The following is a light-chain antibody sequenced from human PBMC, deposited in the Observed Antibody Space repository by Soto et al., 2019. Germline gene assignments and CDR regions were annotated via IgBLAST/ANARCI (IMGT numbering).Light chain of an antibody. Sequence: DIPMTQSPSSLSASVGDRVTITCRASQSIISYLNWYQQKPGKVPKLLIYAASTLQSGVPSRFSGSGSGTDFTLTISSLQPEDFASYYCQQTYSTLTWTFGQGTKVEIK. V-gene: IGKV1-39*01. CDR1: QSIISY. CDR3: QQTYSTLTWT. J-gene: IGKJ1*01. CDR2: AAS.